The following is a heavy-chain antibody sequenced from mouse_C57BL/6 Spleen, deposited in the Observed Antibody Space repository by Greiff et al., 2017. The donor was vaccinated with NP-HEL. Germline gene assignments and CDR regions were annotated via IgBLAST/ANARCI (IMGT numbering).Heavy chain of an antibody. D-gene: IGHD1-1*01. CDR2: INPNNGGT. CDR1: GYTFTDYN. V-gene: IGHV1-22*01. Sequence: VQLQQSGPELVKPGASVKMSCKASGYTFTDYNMHWVKQSHGKSLEWIGYINPNNGGTSYNQKFKGKATLTVNKSSSTAYMELRSLTSEDSAVYYCAREGIITTVVAPGYWGQGTTLTVSS. CDR3: AREGIITTVVAPGY. J-gene: IGHJ2*01.